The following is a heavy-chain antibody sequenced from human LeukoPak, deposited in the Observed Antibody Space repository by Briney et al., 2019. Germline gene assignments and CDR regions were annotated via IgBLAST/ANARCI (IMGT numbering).Heavy chain of an antibody. V-gene: IGHV1-69*05. Sequence: SVKVSCKASGGTFSSYAISWVRQAPGQGLEWMGGIIPIFGTANYAQKLQGRVTMTTDTSTSTAYMELRSLRSDDTAVYYCARDLMGKDYWGQGTLVTVSS. CDR3: ARDLMGKDY. CDR1: GGTFSSYA. D-gene: IGHD3-10*01. J-gene: IGHJ4*02. CDR2: IIPIFGTA.